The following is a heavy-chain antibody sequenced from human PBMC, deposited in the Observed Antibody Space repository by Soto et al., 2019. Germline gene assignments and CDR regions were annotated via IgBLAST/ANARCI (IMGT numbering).Heavy chain of an antibody. V-gene: IGHV3-23*01. Sequence: EVQVLESGGGLVQPGGSLRLSCVASGFTFRSSGMNWVRQAPGKGLEWVSGISGSGDSTFYADSVKGRFTISRDNSKNTLYLQINSLRAEDTAVYYCAPGTRTKVTTGYWFDPWGQGTLVTVSP. CDR2: ISGSGDST. J-gene: IGHJ5*02. CDR1: GFTFRSSG. D-gene: IGHD4-17*01. CDR3: APGTRTKVTTGYWFDP.